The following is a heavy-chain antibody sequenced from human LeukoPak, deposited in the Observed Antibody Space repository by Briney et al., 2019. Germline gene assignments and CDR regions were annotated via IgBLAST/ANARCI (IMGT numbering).Heavy chain of an antibody. Sequence: GGSLRLSCAASGFSFSNYWMHWVREVPEKGLEWVSRIKSDGNGATYAGSVNGRFTISRDNAENTLYLQMNSLRAEDTAIYYCARDRDGPNYYMDVWGKGTTVTVSS. CDR2: IKSDGNGA. V-gene: IGHV3-74*01. J-gene: IGHJ6*03. CDR1: GFSFSNYW. CDR3: ARDRDGPNYYMDV. D-gene: IGHD5-24*01.